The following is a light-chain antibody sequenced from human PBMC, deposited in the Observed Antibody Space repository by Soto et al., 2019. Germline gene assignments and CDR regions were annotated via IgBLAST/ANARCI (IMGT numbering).Light chain of an antibody. CDR3: CSYAGSYIFV. J-gene: IGLJ2*01. CDR1: SSDVGAYNY. Sequence: QSALTQPRSVSGSPGQSVTISCTGSSSDVGAYNYVSWYQQHPGKAPKLMIYDVTKRPSGVPDRFSGSKSGNTASLTISGLHADDEADYYCCSYAGSYIFVFGGGTQLTVL. V-gene: IGLV2-11*01. CDR2: DVT.